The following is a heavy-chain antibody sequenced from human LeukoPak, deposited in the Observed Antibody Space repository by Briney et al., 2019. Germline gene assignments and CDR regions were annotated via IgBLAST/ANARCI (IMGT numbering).Heavy chain of an antibody. J-gene: IGHJ4*02. CDR1: GFTFSNYW. D-gene: IGHD3-10*01. V-gene: IGHV3-74*01. CDR2: INSDGSST. CDR3: ARGGGFYSSGSYSDY. Sequence: SGGSLRLSCAASGFTFSNYWMQWVRQAPGKGLVWVSRINSDGSSTNYADSVKGRFTISRDSAKNTLYLQMNSLRAEDTAVYYCARGGGFYSSGSYSDYWGQGTLVTVSS.